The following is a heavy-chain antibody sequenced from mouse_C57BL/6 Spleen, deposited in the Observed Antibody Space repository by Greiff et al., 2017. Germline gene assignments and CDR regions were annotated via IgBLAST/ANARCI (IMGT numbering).Heavy chain of an antibody. J-gene: IGHJ4*01. CDR1: GYSFTGYY. Sequence: EVQLQQPGPELVKPGASVKISCKASGYSFTGYYMNWVKQSPEKSLEWIGEIHPSTGGTTYNQKFKAKATLTVDKSSSTAYMQFKSLTSEDSAVYYCAREDDSSYDDYAMDYWGQGTSVTVSA. CDR3: AREDDSSYDDYAMDY. D-gene: IGHD1-1*01. CDR2: IHPSTGGT. V-gene: IGHV1-42*01.